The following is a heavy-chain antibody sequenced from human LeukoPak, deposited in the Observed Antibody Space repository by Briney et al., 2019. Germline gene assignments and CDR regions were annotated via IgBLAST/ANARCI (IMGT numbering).Heavy chain of an antibody. D-gene: IGHD2-2*01. CDR3: ARDRKYQLLSISSGFDY. V-gene: IGHV4-38-2*02. CDR1: GYSISSGYY. Sequence: SETLSLTCTVSGYSISSGYYWGWIRQPPGKGLEWIGSIYHSGSTYCNPSLKSRVTISVDTSKNQFSLKLSSVTAADTAVYYCARDRKYQLLSISSGFDYWGQGTLVTVSS. J-gene: IGHJ4*02. CDR2: IYHSGST.